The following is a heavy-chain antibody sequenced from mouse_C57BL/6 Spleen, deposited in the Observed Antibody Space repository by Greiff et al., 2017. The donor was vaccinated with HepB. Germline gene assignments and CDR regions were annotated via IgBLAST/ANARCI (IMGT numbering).Heavy chain of an antibody. CDR1: GYTFTSYG. D-gene: IGHD1-1*01. CDR2: IYPRSGNT. CDR3: ARYYYYGSSYDWYFDV. J-gene: IGHJ1*03. V-gene: IGHV1-81*01. Sequence: QVHVKQSGAELARPGASVKLSCKASGYTFTSYGISWVKQRTGQGLEWIGEIYPRSGNTYYNEKFKGKATLTADKSSSTAYMELRSLTSEDSAVYFCARYYYYGSSYDWYFDVWGTGTTVTVSS.